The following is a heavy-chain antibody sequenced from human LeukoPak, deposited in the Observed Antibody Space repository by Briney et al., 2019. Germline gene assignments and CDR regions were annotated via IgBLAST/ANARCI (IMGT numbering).Heavy chain of an antibody. V-gene: IGHV4-59*08. D-gene: IGHD3-10*01. CDR2: IYYGGST. J-gene: IGHJ5*02. Sequence: SETLSLTCTVSGGSISSYYWSWIRQPPGKGLEWIGYIYYGGSTNYNPSLKSRVTISVDTSKNQFSLKLSSVTAADTAVYYCARHEGSHYYGSGSPLTNWFDPWGQGTLVTVSS. CDR3: ARHEGSHYYGSGSPLTNWFDP. CDR1: GGSISSYY.